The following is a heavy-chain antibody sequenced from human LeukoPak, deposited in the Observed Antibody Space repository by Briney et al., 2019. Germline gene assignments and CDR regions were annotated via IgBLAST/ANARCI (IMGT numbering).Heavy chain of an antibody. CDR2: IDPGDSDT. Sequence: GESLKISCKGSGYTFGSYWIGWVRQIPGKGLEGMGIIDPGDSDTRYSPSFQGQVTISADKSISTAYLQWSSLKASDTAMYYCAIGTPFDNWGQGTLVTVSS. J-gene: IGHJ4*02. V-gene: IGHV5-51*01. CDR3: AIGTPFDN. CDR1: GYTFGSYW.